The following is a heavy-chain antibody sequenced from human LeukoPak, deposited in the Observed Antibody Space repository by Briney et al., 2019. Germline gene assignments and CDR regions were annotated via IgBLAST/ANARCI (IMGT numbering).Heavy chain of an antibody. V-gene: IGHV4-59*12. J-gene: IGHJ6*03. Sequence: SETLSLTCTVSDGSIISYCWSWSRQPPGKGLEWIGYIYYSGSTNYNPSLTSRVTISVDTSKNQFSLKLNSVTAAVTAVYYCARDLWQWQAHYYMDVWGKGTMVTVSS. CDR2: IYYSGST. CDR3: ARDLWQWQAHYYMDV. CDR1: DGSIISYC. D-gene: IGHD6-19*01.